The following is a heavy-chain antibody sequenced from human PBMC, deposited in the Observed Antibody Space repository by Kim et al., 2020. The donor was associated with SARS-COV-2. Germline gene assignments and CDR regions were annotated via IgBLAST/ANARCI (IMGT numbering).Heavy chain of an antibody. CDR3: ARQVKLELSYDY. Sequence: SETLSLTCTVSGGSISSSSYYWGWIRQPPGKGLEWIGSIYYSGSTYYNPSLKSRVTISVDTSKNQFSLKLSSVTAADTAVYYCARQVKLELSYDYWGQGTLVTVSS. D-gene: IGHD1-7*01. V-gene: IGHV4-39*01. CDR2: IYYSGST. CDR1: GGSISSSSYY. J-gene: IGHJ4*02.